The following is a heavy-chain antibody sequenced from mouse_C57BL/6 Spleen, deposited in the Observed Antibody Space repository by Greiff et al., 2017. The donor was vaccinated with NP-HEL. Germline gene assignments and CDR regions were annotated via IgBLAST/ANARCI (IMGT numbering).Heavy chain of an antibody. CDR3: ARGDDSDY. V-gene: IGHV1-69*01. Sequence: QVQLKQPGAELVMPGASVKLSCKASGYTFTSYWMHWVKQRPGQGLEWIGEIDPSDSYTNYNQKFKGKSTLTVDKSSSTAYMQLSSLTSEDSAVYYCARGDDSDYWGQGTTLTVSS. CDR1: GYTFTSYW. CDR2: IDPSDSYT. J-gene: IGHJ2*01. D-gene: IGHD2-4*01.